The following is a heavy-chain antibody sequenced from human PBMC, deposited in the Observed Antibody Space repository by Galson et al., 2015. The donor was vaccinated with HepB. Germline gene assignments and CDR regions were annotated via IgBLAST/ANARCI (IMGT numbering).Heavy chain of an antibody. J-gene: IGHJ6*02. Sequence: ETLSLTCTVSGGSISSSSYYWGWIRQPPGKGLEWIGSIYYSGSTYYNPSLKSRVTISVDTSKNQFSLKLSSVTAADTAVYYCAKGIPLDYYYGMDVWGQGTTVTVSS. D-gene: IGHD3-16*01. CDR1: GGSISSSSYY. V-gene: IGHV4-39*01. CDR2: IYYSGST. CDR3: AKGIPLDYYYGMDV.